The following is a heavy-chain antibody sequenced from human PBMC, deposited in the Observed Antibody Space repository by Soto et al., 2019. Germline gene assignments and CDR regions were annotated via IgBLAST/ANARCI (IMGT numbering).Heavy chain of an antibody. D-gene: IGHD2-15*01. J-gene: IGHJ4*02. Sequence: SGPTLVNPTQTLTLTCTLSGVSLTTSGVGVGWIRKPPGKALEWLALIYWDDDKRFSPSLKSSLAITRDTSKNQVVMTMTDMAPVDTAIYYCAHRQRTVVVGAPFDLWGQGSQVTVSS. CDR1: GVSLTTSGVG. V-gene: IGHV2-5*02. CDR3: AHRQRTVVVGAPFDL. CDR2: IYWDDDK.